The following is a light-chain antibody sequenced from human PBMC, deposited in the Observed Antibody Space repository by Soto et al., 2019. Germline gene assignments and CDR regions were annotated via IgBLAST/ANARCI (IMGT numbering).Light chain of an antibody. Sequence: EIVLTQSPGTLPLSPGERATLSCRASQSISINYIAWYQQKPGQAPRLLIYGGSNRASGIPDRFSGSGSGTDYTLTISRREPEDIAVYFCDGQQYGVSSVYTFGQGTKLEIK. CDR2: GGS. CDR3: QQYGVSSVYT. V-gene: IGKV3-20*01. CDR1: QSISINY. J-gene: IGKJ2*01.